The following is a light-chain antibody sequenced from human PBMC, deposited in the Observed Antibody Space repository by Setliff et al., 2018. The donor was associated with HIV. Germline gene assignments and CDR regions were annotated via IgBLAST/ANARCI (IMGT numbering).Light chain of an antibody. V-gene: IGLV2-11*01. CDR3: CSYAGSYTFV. CDR2: GVS. Sequence: QSVLTQPRSVSGSRGQSVTFSCTGASSDVGAYDYVSWYQQHPGKAPKLIIYGVSKRPSGVPARFSGFKSGTTASLAISGLQPEDEADYYCCSYAGSYTFVFGRGTKVTVL. J-gene: IGLJ1*01. CDR1: SSDVGAYDY.